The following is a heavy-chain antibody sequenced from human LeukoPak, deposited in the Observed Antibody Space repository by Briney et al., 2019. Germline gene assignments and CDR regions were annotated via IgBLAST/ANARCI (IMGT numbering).Heavy chain of an antibody. CDR2: ISGSVGST. J-gene: IGHJ4*02. D-gene: IGHD2-21*02. CDR3: AKDGSYSLIVVVTALDY. V-gene: IGHV3-23*01. CDR1: GFTFSSYA. Sequence: GGSLRLSCAASGFTFSSYAMSWVRQAPGKGLEWVSAISGSVGSTYYADSVKGRFTISRDNSKNTLYLQMNSLRAEDTAVYYCAKDGSYSLIVVVTALDYWGQGTLVTVSP.